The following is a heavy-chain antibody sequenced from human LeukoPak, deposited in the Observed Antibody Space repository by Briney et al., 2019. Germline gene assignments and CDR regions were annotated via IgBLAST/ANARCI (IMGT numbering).Heavy chain of an antibody. Sequence: SETLSLTCTVSGGSISSSSYYWGWIRQPPGKGLVWIGSIYYSGSTYYNPSLKSRVTISVDTSKNQFSLKLSSVTAADTAVYYCARLPTSGKSEDAFDIWGPGTMVTVSS. CDR1: GGSISSSSYY. V-gene: IGHV4-39*01. J-gene: IGHJ3*02. D-gene: IGHD1-14*01. CDR3: ARLPTSGKSEDAFDI. CDR2: IYYSGST.